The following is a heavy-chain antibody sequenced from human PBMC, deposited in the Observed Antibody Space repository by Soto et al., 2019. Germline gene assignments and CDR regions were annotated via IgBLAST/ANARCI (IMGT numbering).Heavy chain of an antibody. CDR3: ARKDTGDSSSYYYYGMDV. D-gene: IGHD6-6*01. CDR2: IKGDGSEK. J-gene: IGHJ6*02. V-gene: IGHV3-7*02. Sequence: GGSLRLSCAASGFTFSSYWINWVRQAPGKGLEWVANIKGDGSEKSYADSVKGRFTISRDNAKNSLYLQMNSLRAEDTAVYYCARKDTGDSSSYYYYGMDVWGQGTTVTVSS. CDR1: GFTFSSYW.